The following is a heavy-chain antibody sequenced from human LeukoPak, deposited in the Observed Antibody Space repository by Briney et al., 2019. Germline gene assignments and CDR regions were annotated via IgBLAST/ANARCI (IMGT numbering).Heavy chain of an antibody. CDR2: MNHNSGNT. Sequence: ASVKVSCKASGYTFTSYDINWVRQATGQGLEWMGWMNHNSGNTGYAQKFQGRVTMTRSTSISTTDMTLRSLRSEETAVYYCARDYYYGSGSYYRGGWFDPWGQGTLVTVSS. D-gene: IGHD3-10*01. V-gene: IGHV1-8*01. CDR3: ARDYYYGSGSYYRGGWFDP. CDR1: GYTFTSYD. J-gene: IGHJ5*02.